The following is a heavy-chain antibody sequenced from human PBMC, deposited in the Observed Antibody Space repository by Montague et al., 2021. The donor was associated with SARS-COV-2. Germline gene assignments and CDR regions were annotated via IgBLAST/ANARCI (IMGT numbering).Heavy chain of an antibody. CDR3: ARVVGFDFDY. CDR1: GGSISSGSYY. Sequence: TLSLTCTVSGGSISSGSYYWSWIRQPAGKGLEWIGRIYTSGSTNYNPSLKSRVTISVDTSKNQCSLKLRSVTAAGTAVYYCARVVGFDFDYWGQGTPVTVYS. D-gene: IGHD2-21*01. J-gene: IGHJ4*02. V-gene: IGHV4-61*02. CDR2: IYTSGST.